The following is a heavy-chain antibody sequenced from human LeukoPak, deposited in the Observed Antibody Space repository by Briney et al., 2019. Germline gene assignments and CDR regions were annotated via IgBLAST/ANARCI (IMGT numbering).Heavy chain of an antibody. CDR3: VRDGGVSGYDLLDY. D-gene: IGHD5-12*01. V-gene: IGHV3-7*01. Sequence: RSGGSLRLSCAASGFTFSTYWMTWVRQAPGKGLEGVAHINQDGSEEHYMDSVKARFTISRDNAKNSLSLQMNSLTAEDTAVYYCVRDGGVSGYDLLDYWGQGTLVTVSS. CDR2: INQDGSEE. J-gene: IGHJ4*02. CDR1: GFTFSTYW.